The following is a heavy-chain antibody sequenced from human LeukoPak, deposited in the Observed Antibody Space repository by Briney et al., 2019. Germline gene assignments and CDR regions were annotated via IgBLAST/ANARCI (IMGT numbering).Heavy chain of an antibody. CDR1: GGTFSSYA. CDR2: IIPIFGTA. CDR3: ARGVAGMATITPWDY. J-gene: IGHJ4*02. D-gene: IGHD5-24*01. V-gene: IGHV1-69*13. Sequence: ASVTVSFKASGGTFSSYAISWVRQAPGQGLEWMGGIIPIFGTANYAQKFQGRVTITADESTSTAYMELSSLRSEDTAVYYCARGVAGMATITPWDYWGQGTLVTVSS.